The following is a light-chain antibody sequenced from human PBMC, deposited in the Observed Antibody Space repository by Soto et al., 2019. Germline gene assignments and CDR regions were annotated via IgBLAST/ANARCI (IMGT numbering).Light chain of an antibody. V-gene: IGKV1-5*03. CDR3: QHYNSYSEA. CDR2: EAS. Sequence: DIQMTQSPSTLSASVGDTVTVTCRASQSVSGWLAWYQQKPGEAPKLLIYEASTLKSGVPSRFSGSGSGTEFTLTISSLQHDDFDTYYCQHYNSYSEALGQGTKVDIK. J-gene: IGKJ1*01. CDR1: QSVSGW.